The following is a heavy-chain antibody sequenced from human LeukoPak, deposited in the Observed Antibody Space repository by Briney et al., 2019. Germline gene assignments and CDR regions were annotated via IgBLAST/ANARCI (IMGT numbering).Heavy chain of an antibody. CDR2: ISWKSGSI. CDR3: AKGQFKWGRGDAFDI. Sequence: GGSLRLSCAASGFTFSSYAMSWVRQAPGKGLEWVSGISWKSGSIGYADSVKGRFTISRDNAKNSLYLQMNSLRAEDTALYYCAKGQFKWGRGDAFDIWGQGTMVTVS. J-gene: IGHJ3*02. V-gene: IGHV3-9*01. CDR1: GFTFSSYA. D-gene: IGHD3-16*01.